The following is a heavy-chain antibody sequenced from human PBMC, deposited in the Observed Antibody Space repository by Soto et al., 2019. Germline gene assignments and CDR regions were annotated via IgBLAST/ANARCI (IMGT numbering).Heavy chain of an antibody. J-gene: IGHJ4*02. V-gene: IGHV1-58*01. CDR3: AAGDSSGYYGG. D-gene: IGHD3-22*01. Sequence: QMQLVQSGPEVKKPGTSVKVSCKASGFTFTSSSVQWVRQARGQRLEWIGWITVGTGNRNYAQKFQERVTITRDMSTSTAYMELSNLRSEDTAVYYCAAGDSSGYYGGWGQGTQVTVSS. CDR2: ITVGTGNR. CDR1: GFTFTSSS.